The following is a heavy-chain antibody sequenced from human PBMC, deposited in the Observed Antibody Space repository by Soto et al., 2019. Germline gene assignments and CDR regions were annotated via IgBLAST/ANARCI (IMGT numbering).Heavy chain of an antibody. CDR3: ASTMSNCYLGFGDSYFDY. V-gene: IGHV4-31*03. J-gene: IGHJ4*02. D-gene: IGHD3-16*02. Sequence: QVQLQESGPGLVKPSQTLSLTCTVSGGSISSSGYYWSWIRQHPGKGLEWIWYIYYSGSTYYNPSLRSRVTISQDTSKNQFSLKLSSVTAADTAVYYCASTMSNCYLGFGDSYFDYWGQGILVTVSS. CDR1: GGSISSSGYY. CDR2: IYYSGST.